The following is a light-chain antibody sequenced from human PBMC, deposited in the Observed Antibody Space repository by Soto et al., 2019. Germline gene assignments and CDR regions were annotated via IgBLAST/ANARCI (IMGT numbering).Light chain of an antibody. CDR2: NVY. Sequence: QSVLTQPASVSGSPGQSITISCGGTSSDVGAYIYVFWYQQFPGKAPKLMIYNVYDRPSGISYRFSGSKSGNTASLTISGLQGEDEADYYCSAYTVSRTYVFGTGTKVTVL. J-gene: IGLJ1*01. CDR3: SAYTVSRTYV. CDR1: SSDVGAYIY. V-gene: IGLV2-14*03.